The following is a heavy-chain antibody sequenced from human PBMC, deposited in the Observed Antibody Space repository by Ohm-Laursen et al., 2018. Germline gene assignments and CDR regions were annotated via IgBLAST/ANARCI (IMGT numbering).Heavy chain of an antibody. D-gene: IGHD3-3*01. Sequence: SDTLSLTCTVSGGSISSYYWSWIRQPPGKGLEWIGSIYLSGSTYYNPSLKSRVTISLDTSKNHFSLKLSSVTAADTAVYYCARDLEGSGGPWGQGTLVTVSS. J-gene: IGHJ5*02. CDR1: GGSISSYY. CDR3: ARDLEGSGGP. V-gene: IGHV4-38-2*02. CDR2: IYLSGST.